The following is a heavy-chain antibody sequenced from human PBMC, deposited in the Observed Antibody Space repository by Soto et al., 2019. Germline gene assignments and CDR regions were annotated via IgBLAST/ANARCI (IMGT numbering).Heavy chain of an antibody. D-gene: IGHD5-18*01. CDR2: IYYSGST. Sequence: PSETLSLTCTVSGGSISSYYWSWIRQPPGKGLEWIGYIYYSGSTNYNPSLKSRVTISVDTPKNQFSLKLSSVTAADTAVYYCARVRNRGYSRPAGNNWFDPWGQGTLVTVSS. V-gene: IGHV4-59*01. CDR1: GGSISSYY. J-gene: IGHJ5*02. CDR3: ARVRNRGYSRPAGNNWFDP.